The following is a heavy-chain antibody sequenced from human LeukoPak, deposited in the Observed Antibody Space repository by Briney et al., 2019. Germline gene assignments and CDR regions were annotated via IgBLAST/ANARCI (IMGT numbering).Heavy chain of an antibody. CDR2: IFPGDSDT. CDR3: ARQLVGSYYGGDY. D-gene: IGHD1-26*01. CDR1: GYSFTSYW. Sequence: GESLKTSCKGSGYSFTSYWIGWVRQMPGKGLEWMGVIFPGDSDTRYSPSFQGQVTISADKSISTAYLQWSSLKASDTAMYYCARQLVGSYYGGDYWGQGTLVTVSS. J-gene: IGHJ4*02. V-gene: IGHV5-51*01.